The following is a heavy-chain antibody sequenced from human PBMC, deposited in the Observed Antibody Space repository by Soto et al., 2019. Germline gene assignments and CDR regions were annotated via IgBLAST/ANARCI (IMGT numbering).Heavy chain of an antibody. CDR3: ARLRYYYGSQGVDP. D-gene: IGHD3-10*01. J-gene: IGHJ5*02. V-gene: IGHV4-59*08. CDR2: IYYSGST. CDR1: GGSISSYY. Sequence: QVQLQESGPGLVKPSETLSLTCTVSGGSISSYYWSWIRQPPGKGLEWIGYIYYSGSTNYNPSLKSRVTISVDTSKNQFSLKLSSVTAADTAVYYCARLRYYYGSQGVDPWGQGTLVTVSS.